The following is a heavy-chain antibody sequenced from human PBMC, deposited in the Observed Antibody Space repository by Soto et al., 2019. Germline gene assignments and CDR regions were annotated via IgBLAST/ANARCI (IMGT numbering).Heavy chain of an antibody. V-gene: IGHV4-59*01. D-gene: IGHD3-9*01. J-gene: IGHJ5*02. CDR3: AREGYYDILTGYYYNWLDP. CDR1: GGSISGYF. Sequence: SETLSLTCTISGGSISGYFWSWIRQTPGKGLEWIGYIYYIGSTNYNPSLKSRVTISVDTSKNQFSLKLSSVTAADTAVYYCAREGYYDILTGYYYNWLDPWGQGTLVTVSS. CDR2: IYYIGST.